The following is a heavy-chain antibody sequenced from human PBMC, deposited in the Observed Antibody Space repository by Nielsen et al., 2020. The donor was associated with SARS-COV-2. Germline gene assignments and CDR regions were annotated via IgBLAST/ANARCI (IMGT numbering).Heavy chain of an antibody. Sequence: GESLKISCAASGFTFSSYWMSWVRQAPGKGLEWVANIKQDGSEKYYVDPVKGRFTISRDNAKNSLYLQMNSLRAEDTAMYYCARVTQSGYSGYAFDYWGQGTLVTVSS. V-gene: IGHV3-7*03. CDR1: GFTFSSYW. J-gene: IGHJ4*02. CDR3: ARVTQSGYSGYAFDY. D-gene: IGHD5-12*01. CDR2: IKQDGSEK.